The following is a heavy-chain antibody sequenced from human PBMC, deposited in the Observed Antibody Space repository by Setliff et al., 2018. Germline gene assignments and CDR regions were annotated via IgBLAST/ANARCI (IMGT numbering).Heavy chain of an antibody. CDR2: IANRGNTV. CDR3: FGAGTCSH. CDR1: GFTFSSYE. V-gene: IGHV3-48*03. J-gene: IGHJ4*02. Sequence: GGSLRLSCAASGFTFSSYEMIWVRQAPGKGLEWVSYIANRGNTVYYADSVEGRFTVSRDNANNSLYLQMDSLKAEDTAVYYCFGAGTCSHWGQGTLVTVSS. D-gene: IGHD3-10*01.